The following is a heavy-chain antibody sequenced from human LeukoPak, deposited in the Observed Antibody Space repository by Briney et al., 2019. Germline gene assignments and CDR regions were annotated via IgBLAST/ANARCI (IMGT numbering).Heavy chain of an antibody. V-gene: IGHV1-8*01. CDR2: MNPNNNNV. CDR1: GYTFTSYD. J-gene: IGHJ5*02. D-gene: IGHD6-19*01. Sequence: ASVKVSCKASGYTFTSYDINWVRQATGQGLEWMGWMNPNNNNVGYAQKFQGRVTMTRDTSISTAYMELGSLASEDTAVYYCARGAFLPQYRSDFDPWGQGTLVTVSS. CDR3: ARGAFLPQYRSDFDP.